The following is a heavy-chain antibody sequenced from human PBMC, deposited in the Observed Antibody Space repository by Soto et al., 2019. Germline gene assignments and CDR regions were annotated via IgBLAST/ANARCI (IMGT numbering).Heavy chain of an antibody. Sequence: SETLSLTCTVSGGSISSSIYYWGWIRQPPGKGLEWIGSIYYSGSTYYNPSLKSRVTISVDTSKNQFSLKLSSVTAADTAVYYCARLPGGWFGELQINYYYGMDAWGQGTTVTVSS. D-gene: IGHD3-10*01. CDR3: ARLPGGWFGELQINYYYGMDA. CDR1: GGSISSSIYY. J-gene: IGHJ6*02. V-gene: IGHV4-39*01. CDR2: IYYSGST.